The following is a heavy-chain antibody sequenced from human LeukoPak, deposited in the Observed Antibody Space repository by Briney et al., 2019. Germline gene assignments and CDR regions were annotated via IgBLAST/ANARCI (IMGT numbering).Heavy chain of an antibody. J-gene: IGHJ6*02. V-gene: IGHV3-30*04. CDR1: EITFRIYT. CDR3: AIEGYSYGYGMDV. CDR2: ISNDGSYI. Sequence: GRSLRLSCAASEITFRIYTMHWFRQAPGKGLEWAAVISNDGSYINYADSVRGRFTISRDNSKNTLYLQMNSLRTEDTAVYYCAIEGYSYGYGMDVWGQGTTVTVSS. D-gene: IGHD5-18*01.